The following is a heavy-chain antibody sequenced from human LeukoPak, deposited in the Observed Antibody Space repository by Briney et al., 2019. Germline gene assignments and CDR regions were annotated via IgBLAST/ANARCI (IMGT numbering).Heavy chain of an antibody. Sequence: GGSLRLSCAVSGLTLKNIFLNWVRQAPGKGQEWVGRIKSQFDGGTTDYAAPVKGRFTISRDDSKNSLFLQMNSLKAEDTAVYYCSYGANFYFDLWGRGTLVTVSS. CDR3: SYGANFYFDL. D-gene: IGHD4/OR15-4a*01. J-gene: IGHJ2*01. CDR2: IKSQFDGGTT. V-gene: IGHV3-15*07. CDR1: GLTLKNIF.